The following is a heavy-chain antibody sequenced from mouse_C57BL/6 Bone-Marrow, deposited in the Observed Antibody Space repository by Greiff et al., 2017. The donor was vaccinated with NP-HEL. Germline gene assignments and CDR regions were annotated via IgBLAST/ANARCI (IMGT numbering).Heavy chain of an antibody. D-gene: IGHD2-13*01. CDR1: GYTFTDYY. CDR2: IYPGSGNT. J-gene: IGHJ3*01. V-gene: IGHV1-76*01. CDR3: ARPFDYASFAY. Sequence: VQLQQSGAELVRPGASVKLSCKASGYTFTDYYINWVKQRPGQGLEWIARIYPGSGNTYYNEKFKGKATLTAEKSSSTAYMQLSSLTSEDSAVYFCARPFDYASFAYWGQGTLVTVSA.